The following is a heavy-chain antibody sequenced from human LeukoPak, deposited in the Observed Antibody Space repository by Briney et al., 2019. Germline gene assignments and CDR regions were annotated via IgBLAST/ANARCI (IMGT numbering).Heavy chain of an antibody. CDR3: AKGHILLWFVA. CDR1: GFTFSSYW. V-gene: IGHV3-74*01. J-gene: IGHJ5*02. D-gene: IGHD3-10*01. CDR2: INPGGSSI. Sequence: GGSLRLSCAASGFTFSSYWIHWVRQVPGKGLVWVARINPGGSSITYADSVKGRFTISRDNSKNTLYLQMNSLRAEDTAVYYCAKGHILLWFVAWGQGNLVTVSS.